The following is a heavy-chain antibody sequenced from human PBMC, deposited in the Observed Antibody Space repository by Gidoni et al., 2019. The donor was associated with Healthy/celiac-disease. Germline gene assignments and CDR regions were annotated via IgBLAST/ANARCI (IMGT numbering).Heavy chain of an antibody. V-gene: IGHV3-9*01. CDR3: AKAIALLTGTTDFDY. D-gene: IGHD1-20*01. J-gene: IGHJ4*02. CDR1: GFTFDDYA. Sequence: EVQLVESGGGLVQPGRSLRLSCAASGFTFDDYAMHWVRQAPGKGLEWVSGISWNSGSIGYADSVKGRFTISRDNAKNSLYLQMNSLRAEDTALYYCAKAIALLTGTTDFDYWGQGTLVTVSS. CDR2: ISWNSGSI.